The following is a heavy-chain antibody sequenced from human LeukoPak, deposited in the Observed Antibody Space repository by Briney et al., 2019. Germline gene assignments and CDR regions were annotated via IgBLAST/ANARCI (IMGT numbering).Heavy chain of an antibody. CDR2: ISGSGGST. V-gene: IGHV3-23*01. Sequence: GGFLRLSCAASGFTFSSYAMSWVRQAPGKGLEWVSGISGSGGSTYYADSVKGRFTISRDSFKNTLYLQMNTLRAEDTAVYYCAKSYYYNSGSWGIFDYWGQGTLVTVSS. J-gene: IGHJ4*02. CDR3: AKSYYYNSGSWGIFDY. CDR1: GFTFSSYA. D-gene: IGHD3-10*01.